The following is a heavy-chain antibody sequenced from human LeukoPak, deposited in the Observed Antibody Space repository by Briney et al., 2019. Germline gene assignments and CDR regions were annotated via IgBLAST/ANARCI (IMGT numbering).Heavy chain of an antibody. Sequence: ASVKVSCKASGYTFTSYAMHWVRRAPEQRLEWMGWINAGNGNTKYSQEFQGRVTITRDTSASTAYMELSSLRSEDMAVYYCARDVGYSSSWYDWFDPWGQGTLVTVSS. J-gene: IGHJ5*02. CDR3: ARDVGYSSSWYDWFDP. V-gene: IGHV1-3*03. D-gene: IGHD6-13*01. CDR1: GYTFTSYA. CDR2: INAGNGNT.